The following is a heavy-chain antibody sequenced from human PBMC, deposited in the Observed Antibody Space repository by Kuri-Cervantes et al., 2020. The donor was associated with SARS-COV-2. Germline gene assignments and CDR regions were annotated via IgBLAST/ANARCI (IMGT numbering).Heavy chain of an antibody. J-gene: IGHJ3*02. CDR2: IYHSGST. CDR3: ARDLREDAFDI. CDR1: GGSVRNSSYY. V-gene: IGHV4-39*07. Sequence: SETLSLTCSVSGGSVRNSSYYWGWIRQPPGKGLEWIGSIYHSGSTYYNPSLKSRVTISVDTSKNQFSLKLSSVTAADTAVYYCARDLREDAFDIWGQGTMVTVSS.